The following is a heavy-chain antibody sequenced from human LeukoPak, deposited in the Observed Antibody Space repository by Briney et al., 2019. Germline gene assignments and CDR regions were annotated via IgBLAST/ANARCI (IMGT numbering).Heavy chain of an antibody. CDR3: ARYGYSYGYPLYYYYYYMDV. J-gene: IGHJ6*03. Sequence: ASVKVSCKASGYTFPSYDIHWVRQATGQGREWMGWMNPNSGNTGYAQKFQGRVTMTRNTSISTAYMELSSLRSEDTAVYYCARYGYSYGYPLYYYYYYMDVWGKGTTVTVSS. V-gene: IGHV1-8*01. CDR2: MNPNSGNT. D-gene: IGHD5-18*01. CDR1: GYTFPSYD.